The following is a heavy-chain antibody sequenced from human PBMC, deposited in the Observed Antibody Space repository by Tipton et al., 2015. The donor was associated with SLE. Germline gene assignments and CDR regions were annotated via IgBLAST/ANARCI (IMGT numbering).Heavy chain of an antibody. CDR2: INPNSGGT. CDR3: ARGGMEYCGGDCYQDVFDI. Sequence: QSGPEVKKPGASVKVSCKASGYTFTGYYMHWVRQAPGQGLEWMGWINPNSGGTNYARKFQGRVTMTRDTSISTAYMELSSLRSDDTAVYYCARGGMEYCGGDCYQDVFDIWGQGTMVTVSS. V-gene: IGHV1-2*02. D-gene: IGHD2-21*01. J-gene: IGHJ3*02. CDR1: GYTFTGYY.